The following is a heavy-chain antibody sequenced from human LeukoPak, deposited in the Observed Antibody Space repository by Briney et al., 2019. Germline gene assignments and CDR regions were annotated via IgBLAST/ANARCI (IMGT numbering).Heavy chain of an antibody. CDR1: GFSFSTYG. D-gene: IGHD2-15*01. CDR3: ARYCSGGSCYSGLDV. Sequence: PGGSLRVSCAASGFSFSTYGMHWVRQAPGKGLEWVAVIWYDGSNKHYADSVKGRLTISRDNSKNTLYLQMNNLRAEDTAVYYCARYCSGGSCYSGLDVWGQGTTVIVSS. V-gene: IGHV3-33*01. J-gene: IGHJ6*02. CDR2: IWYDGSNK.